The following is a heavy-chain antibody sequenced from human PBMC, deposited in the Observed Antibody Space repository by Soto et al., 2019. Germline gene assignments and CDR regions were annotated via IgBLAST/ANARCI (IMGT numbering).Heavy chain of an antibody. CDR2: SSYNGGT. Sequence: SETLSLTCTVSTDSSSCTNSYWGWIRQPPGKGLQWIGSSSYNGGTFYNPSLRRRVVISFDTSKKQSSLQVTSATAADTAVYFCARHRIEVVWRGFDFWGQGSPVTVPS. CDR3: ARHRIEVVWRGFDF. D-gene: IGHD3-10*01. V-gene: IGHV4-39*01. J-gene: IGHJ4*02. CDR1: TDSSSCTNSY.